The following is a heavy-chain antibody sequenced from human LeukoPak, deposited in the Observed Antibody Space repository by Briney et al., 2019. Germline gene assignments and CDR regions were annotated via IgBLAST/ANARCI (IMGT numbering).Heavy chain of an antibody. V-gene: IGHV3-23*01. CDR3: ANGLAASGNFLLRDYYYFIDV. CDR1: RFTFSNYA. J-gene: IGHJ6*03. D-gene: IGHD1-26*01. CDR2: ISGNGAAT. Sequence: GGSLRLSCEASRFTFSNYAMTWVRQTPGKGLEWVSSISGNGAATYYADSFKGRFLISRDDSKSTVYLRMNKLRVEDSGLYYCANGLAASGNFLLRDYYYFIDVWGKGTTVIVS.